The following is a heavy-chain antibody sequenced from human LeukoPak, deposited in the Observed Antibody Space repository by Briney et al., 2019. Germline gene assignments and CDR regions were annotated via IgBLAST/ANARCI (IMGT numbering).Heavy chain of an antibody. D-gene: IGHD2-21*02. CDR2: ISGYNGNT. V-gene: IGHV1-18*01. J-gene: IGHJ4*02. CDR1: GYTCTSYG. Sequence: ASVKVSCKASGYTCTSYGISWLRQAPGQGLEWLGWISGYNGNTNYAQKFQGRVTMTTDTPTSTAYMDLRSLKSDDTAVYYCASVLYCGADCYSGRYFFDYWGQGTLVTVSS. CDR3: ASVLYCGADCYSGRYFFDY.